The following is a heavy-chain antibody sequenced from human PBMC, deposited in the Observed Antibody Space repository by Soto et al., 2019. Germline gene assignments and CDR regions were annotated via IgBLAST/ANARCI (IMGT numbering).Heavy chain of an antibody. CDR1: GFTFSHYA. J-gene: IGHJ4*02. D-gene: IGHD6-13*01. CDR3: ARGGAAGSIALFDY. Sequence: EVQLVQSGGGLVQPGGSLRLSCAASGFTFSHYAMHWVRQAPGKGLEYVSAIGGSGSDTYYADSVKGRFTISRDNSKNTLDLQMGSLKAEDMAVYYCARGGAAGSIALFDYWGQGMLVTVSS. CDR2: IGGSGSDT. V-gene: IGHV3-64*07.